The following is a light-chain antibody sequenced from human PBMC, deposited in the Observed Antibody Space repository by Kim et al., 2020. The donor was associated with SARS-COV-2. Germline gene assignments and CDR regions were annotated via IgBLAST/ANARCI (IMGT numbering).Light chain of an antibody. Sequence: VSPGQTASILCAGVTLGDKDPAGYQQKPGPSPVLVIDQHNRRPAGIPERFSGSNSGNTATLTISGTQALDEADYYCQAWDRSTVVFGGGTQLTVL. CDR2: QHN. V-gene: IGLV3-1*01. J-gene: IGLJ2*01. CDR3: QAWDRSTVV. CDR1: TLGDKD.